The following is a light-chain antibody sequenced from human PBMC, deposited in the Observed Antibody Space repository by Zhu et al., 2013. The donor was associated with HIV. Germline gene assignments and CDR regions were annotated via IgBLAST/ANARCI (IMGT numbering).Light chain of an antibody. CDR3: QLWDSGSDHPV. J-gene: IGLJ2*01. CDR1: NVGSKS. CDR2: DDS. Sequence: SYELTQPPSVSVAPGKTASITCGGNNVGSKSVHWYQQRPGQAPVLVILDDSDRPSGIPERFSGSNSGNTATLTISRVEVGDEADYYCQLWDSGSDHPVFGGGTKLTVL. V-gene: IGLV3-21*04.